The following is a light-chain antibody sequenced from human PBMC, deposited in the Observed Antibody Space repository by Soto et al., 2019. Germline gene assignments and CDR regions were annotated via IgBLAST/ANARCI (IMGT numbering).Light chain of an antibody. V-gene: IGKV1-39*01. J-gene: IGKJ1*01. CDR2: AAS. CDR1: QTISGF. Sequence: DIQMTQSPSSLSASVGDRVTITCRASQTISGFLNWYQQKPGKAPKLLIYAASSLQSGVPSRFSGSGGGADFTLTISSPQPEDFATYYCQQTYSIPWTFGQGTKVEIK. CDR3: QQTYSIPWT.